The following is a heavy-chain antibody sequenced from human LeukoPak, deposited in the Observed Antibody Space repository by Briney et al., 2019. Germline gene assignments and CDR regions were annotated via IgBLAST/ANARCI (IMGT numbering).Heavy chain of an antibody. J-gene: IGHJ4*02. CDR3: AKDIYSYGELDH. V-gene: IGHV3-30*02. Sequence: GGSLRLSCAASGFTFSNYGMHWVRQAPGKGLEWVAFMRYDARNIYYADSVKGRFTISRDNSKKTLYLQMNSLRAEDTAFYYCAKDIYSYGELDHWGQGTLATVSS. CDR2: MRYDARNI. CDR1: GFTFSNYG. D-gene: IGHD5-18*01.